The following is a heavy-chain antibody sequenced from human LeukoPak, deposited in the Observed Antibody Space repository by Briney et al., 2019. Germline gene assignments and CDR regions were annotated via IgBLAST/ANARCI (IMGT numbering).Heavy chain of an antibody. D-gene: IGHD3-16*01. CDR1: GFTFSSYG. CDR3: ARDPGPPFDYYYGMDV. V-gene: IGHV3-33*01. CDR2: IWYDGSNK. J-gene: IGHJ6*02. Sequence: RGSLRLSCAASGFTFSSYGMHWVRQAPGKGLEWVAVIWYDGSNKYYADSVKGRFTISRDNSKNTLYLQMNSLRAEDTAVYYCARDPGPPFDYYYGMDVWGQGTTVTVSS.